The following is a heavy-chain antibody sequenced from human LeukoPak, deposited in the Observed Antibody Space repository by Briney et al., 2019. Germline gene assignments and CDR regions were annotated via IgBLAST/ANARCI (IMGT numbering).Heavy chain of an antibody. J-gene: IGHJ5*02. CDR3: ASSAWNH. Sequence: PGGSPRLSCAASAFTFSDYEMNWVRQAPGKGLEWLSYISASGGTTHYADSVKGRFTISRDNAKNSLYLQMNNLRVEDTAVYYCASSAWNHWGQGTLVTVSS. V-gene: IGHV3-48*03. CDR1: AFTFSDYE. CDR2: ISASGGTT. D-gene: IGHD6-19*01.